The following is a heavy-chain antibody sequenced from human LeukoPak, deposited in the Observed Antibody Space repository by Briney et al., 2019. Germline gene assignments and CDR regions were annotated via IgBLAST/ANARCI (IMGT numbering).Heavy chain of an antibody. CDR1: GGSISSYY. CDR2: IYYTGST. Sequence: SETLSLTCTVSGGSISSYYWSWIRKPPGKGLEWIGYIYYTGSTNYNPALKSRVTISVDTSKSQFSLKLRSVTAADTAVYYCARTTYYSDSSALDYWGQGTLVTVSS. J-gene: IGHJ4*02. V-gene: IGHV4-59*01. D-gene: IGHD3-22*01. CDR3: ARTTYYSDSSALDY.